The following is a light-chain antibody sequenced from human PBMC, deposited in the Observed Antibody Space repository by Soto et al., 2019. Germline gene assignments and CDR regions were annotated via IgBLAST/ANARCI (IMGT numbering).Light chain of an antibody. J-gene: IGKJ1*01. CDR2: GAS. CDR3: QQYNNWPRWT. CDR1: QTISTS. V-gene: IGKV1-39*01. Sequence: DIQMTQSPSSLSASVGDRVTITCRASQTISTSLNWYQQKPGKAPKLLIYGASSLQSGVPSRFSGSGSGTDFTLTISSLQPEDFAVYYCQQYNNWPRWTFGQGTKVEIK.